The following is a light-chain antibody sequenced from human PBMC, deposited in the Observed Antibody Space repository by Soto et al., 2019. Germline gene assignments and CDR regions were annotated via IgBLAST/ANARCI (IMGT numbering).Light chain of an antibody. CDR1: SSDVGGYNY. CDR2: DVS. CDR3: SSYTRSSNVV. Sequence: QSALTQPPSVSGSPGQSVTISCTGTSSDVGGYNYVSWYQQHPGKAPKLMIYDVSNRPSGVPDRFSGSKSGNTASLTVSGLQAEDEADYYCSSYTRSSNVVFGGGTKLTVL. J-gene: IGLJ2*01. V-gene: IGLV2-8*01.